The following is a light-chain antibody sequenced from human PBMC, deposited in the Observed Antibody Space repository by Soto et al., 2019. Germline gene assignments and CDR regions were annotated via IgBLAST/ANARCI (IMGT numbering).Light chain of an antibody. CDR1: QSVSSN. CDR2: DAS. CDR3: LQYNNWPRT. J-gene: IGKJ1*01. V-gene: IGKV3-15*01. Sequence: EILMTQSPATLSVSPGDRATLSCRASQSVSSNLAWYHQKPGQAPRLLIYDASTRATGIPARFSGSGSGTEFTLTISSLQSEYFAVYYCLQYNNWPRTFGQGTKVEIK.